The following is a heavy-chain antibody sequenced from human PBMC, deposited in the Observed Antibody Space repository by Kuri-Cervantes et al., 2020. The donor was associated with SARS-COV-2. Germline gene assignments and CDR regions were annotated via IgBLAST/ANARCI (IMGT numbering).Heavy chain of an antibody. Sequence: SVKVSCKASGGTFSSYAISWVRQAPGQGLEWMGGIIPIFGTSNYAQKFQGRVTITADKSTSTAYMELSSLRSGDTAVYYCARLSGGTVTAYYYYYYGMDVWGQGTTVTVSS. D-gene: IGHD2-15*01. CDR2: IIPIFGTS. V-gene: IGHV1-69*06. CDR3: ARLSGGTVTAYYYYYYGMDV. J-gene: IGHJ6*02. CDR1: GGTFSSYA.